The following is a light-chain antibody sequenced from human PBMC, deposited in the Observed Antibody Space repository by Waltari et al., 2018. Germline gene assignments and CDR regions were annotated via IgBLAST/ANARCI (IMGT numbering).Light chain of an antibody. J-gene: IGKJ1*01. Sequence: DIVMTQSPDFLAVSLGERATINCKSSQSVLYSANNKDYLAWYQQKPGQPPKLLIYWASPRESGVPDRFSGSGSGTDFTLTISSLQAEDVAVYYCQQYYSLPWTFGQGTKVEIK. CDR3: QQYYSLPWT. CDR1: QSVLYSANNKDY. CDR2: WAS. V-gene: IGKV4-1*01.